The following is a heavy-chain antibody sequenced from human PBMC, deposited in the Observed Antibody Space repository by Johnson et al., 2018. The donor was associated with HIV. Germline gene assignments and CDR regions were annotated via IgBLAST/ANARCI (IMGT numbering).Heavy chain of an antibody. D-gene: IGHD1-26*01. CDR3: AREGVGVNAFDI. CDR2: ISYDGSNK. Sequence: QVQLVESGGGVVQPGRSLRLSCAASGFTFSSYAMHWVRQAPGKGLEWVAVISYDGSNKYYADSVKGRFTISRDNSKNTLYLQMGSLRAEDMAVYYCAREGVGVNAFDIWGQGTVVTVSS. V-gene: IGHV3-30*14. J-gene: IGHJ3*02. CDR1: GFTFSSYA.